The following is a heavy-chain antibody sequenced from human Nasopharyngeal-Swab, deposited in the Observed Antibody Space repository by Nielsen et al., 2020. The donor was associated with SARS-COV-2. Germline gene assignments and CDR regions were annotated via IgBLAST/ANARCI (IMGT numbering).Heavy chain of an antibody. V-gene: IGHV4-38-2*02. CDR3: ARHGSGWYDVGWFDP. CDR1: GSSISSGYY. CDR2: IYHSGST. D-gene: IGHD6-19*01. J-gene: IGHJ5*02. Sequence: SETLSLTCTVSGSSISSGYYWGWIRQPPGKGLEWIGSIYHSGSTYYNPSLKTRVTISVDTSKNQFSLKLSSVTAADTAVYYCARHGSGWYDVGWFDPWGQGTLVTVSS.